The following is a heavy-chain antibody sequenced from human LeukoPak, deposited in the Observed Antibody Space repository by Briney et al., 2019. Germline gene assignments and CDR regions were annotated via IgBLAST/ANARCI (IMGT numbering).Heavy chain of an antibody. CDR1: GFTFIDYD. V-gene: IGHV3-13*01. D-gene: IGHD6-19*01. CDR3: ARGGIQVSGIDEFDY. CDR2: IGIRGDT. Sequence: GGSLRLSCAASGFTFIDYDIHWVRQVIGKGLEWVSAIGIRGDTLYSGSVKGRFTISRENAESSLYLQMNSLRAEDTAVYYCARGGIQVSGIDEFDYWGQGTLVTVSS. J-gene: IGHJ4*02.